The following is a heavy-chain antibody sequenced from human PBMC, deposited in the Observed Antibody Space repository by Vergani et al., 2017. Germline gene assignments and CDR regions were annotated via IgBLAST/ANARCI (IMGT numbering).Heavy chain of an antibody. D-gene: IGHD3-22*01. Sequence: EVQLVESGGGLVQPGGSLRLSCAASGFTFSSYWMSWVRQAPGKGLEWVANIKQDGGGKYYVDSVKGRFTISRDNAKNSLYLQMNSLRAEDTAGYYCARETYYYDSSGYISDYWGQGTLVTVSS. CDR3: ARETYYYDSSGYISDY. CDR2: IKQDGGGK. J-gene: IGHJ4*02. CDR1: GFTFSSYW. V-gene: IGHV3-7*03.